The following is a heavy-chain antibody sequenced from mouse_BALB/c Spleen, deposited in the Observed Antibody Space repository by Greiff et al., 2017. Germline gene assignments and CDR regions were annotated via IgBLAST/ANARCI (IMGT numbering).Heavy chain of an antibody. V-gene: IGHV1-9*01. D-gene: IGHD3-2*01. CDR3: ARRQLGLPWFAY. J-gene: IGHJ3*01. CDR2: ILPGSGST. Sequence: VKLQESGAELMKPGASVKISCKATGYTFSSYWIEWVKQRPGHGLEWIGEILPGSGSTNYNEKFKGKATFTADTSSNTAYMQLSSLTSEDSAVYYCARRQLGLPWFAYWGQGTLVTVSA. CDR1: GYTFSSYW.